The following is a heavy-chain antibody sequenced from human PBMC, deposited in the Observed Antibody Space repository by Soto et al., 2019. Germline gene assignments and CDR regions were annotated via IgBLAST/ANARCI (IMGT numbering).Heavy chain of an antibody. CDR3: ARHARAPDDSSLNWFDP. Sequence: PSETLSLTCSVSGGSISSSGNYWGWIRQPPGKGLEWIGRIYYSGTTHYSPSLKSRVTISIDTSRNQFSLRLTSVTAADTAVYYCARHARAPDDSSLNWFDPWGKGTLVTVSS. J-gene: IGHJ5*02. D-gene: IGHD3-22*01. V-gene: IGHV4-39*01. CDR1: GGSISSSGNY. CDR2: IYYSGTT.